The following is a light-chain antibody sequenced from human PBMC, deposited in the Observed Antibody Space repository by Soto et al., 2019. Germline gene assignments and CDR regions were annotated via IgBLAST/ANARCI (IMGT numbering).Light chain of an antibody. V-gene: IGKV3-20*01. CDR2: AAS. CDR3: QQYGSSRWT. CDR1: QSVSSSY. J-gene: IGKJ1*01. Sequence: EVVLTQSPGTLSLSPGERTTLSSRASQSVSSSYLAWYQQKPGQAPRLLIYAASSRATGIPDRFSGSGSGTDFTLTISRLEPEDFAVYYCQQYGSSRWTFGQGTKVEIK.